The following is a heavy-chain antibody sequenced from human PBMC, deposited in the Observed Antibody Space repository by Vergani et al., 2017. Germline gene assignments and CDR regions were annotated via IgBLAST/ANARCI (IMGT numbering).Heavy chain of an antibody. Sequence: QVQLVESGGGVVQPWRSLRLSCAASGFTFSSYAMHWVRQAPGKGLEWVAVISYDGSNKYYADSVKGRFTISGDNSKNTLYLQMNSLRAEDTAVYYCARDIRRYCSSTSCWVPMDVWGKGTTVTVSS. CDR3: ARDIRRYCSSTSCWVPMDV. J-gene: IGHJ6*04. CDR2: ISYDGSNK. CDR1: GFTFSSYA. V-gene: IGHV3-30-3*01. D-gene: IGHD2-2*01.